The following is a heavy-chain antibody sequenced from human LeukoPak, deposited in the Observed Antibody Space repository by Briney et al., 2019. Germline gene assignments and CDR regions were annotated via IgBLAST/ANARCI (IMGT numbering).Heavy chain of an antibody. Sequence: SETLSLTCTVSGGSIRSSYYYWGWIRQPPGKGLEWIGSIYDSGSTYYNPSLKSRVTISVDTSKNQFSLKLSSVTAADTAVYYCARVVRNAFDIWGQGTMVTVSS. CDR2: IYDSGST. D-gene: IGHD2-2*01. CDR1: GGSIRSSYYY. CDR3: ARVVRNAFDI. V-gene: IGHV4-39*07. J-gene: IGHJ3*02.